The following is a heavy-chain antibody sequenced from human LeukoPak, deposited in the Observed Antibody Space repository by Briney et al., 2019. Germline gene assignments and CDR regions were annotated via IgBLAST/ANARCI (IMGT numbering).Heavy chain of an antibody. Sequence: GGSLRLSCAASGFTFDDYAMHWVRQAPGKGLEWVSGISWNSGSIGYADSMKGRFTISRDNAKNSLYLQMNSLRAEDTAVYYCAKGRDWQWLYYFDYWGQGTLVTVSS. D-gene: IGHD6-19*01. CDR1: GFTFDDYA. CDR3: AKGRDWQWLYYFDY. CDR2: ISWNSGSI. V-gene: IGHV3-9*01. J-gene: IGHJ4*02.